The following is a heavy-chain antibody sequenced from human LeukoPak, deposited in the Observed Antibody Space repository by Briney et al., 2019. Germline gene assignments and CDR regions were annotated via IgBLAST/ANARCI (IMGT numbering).Heavy chain of an antibody. CDR2: ISHSGST. D-gene: IGHD3-16*01. Sequence: SETLSLTCAVYDGSLSGYWWSWIRQSPGKRLEWIGEISHSGSTNYNPSFKSRVTVSGDTSNKQVSLKMTSVTAADTAVYFCARGRDYIWGMSGYWGQGTQVIVSS. V-gene: IGHV4-34*01. CDR3: ARGRDYIWGMSGY. J-gene: IGHJ4*02. CDR1: DGSLSGYW.